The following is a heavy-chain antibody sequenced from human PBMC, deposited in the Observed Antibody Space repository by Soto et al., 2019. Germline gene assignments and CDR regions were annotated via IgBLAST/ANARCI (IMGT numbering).Heavy chain of an antibody. J-gene: IGHJ4*02. CDR2: ISYDGSNK. V-gene: IGHV3-30*18. D-gene: IGHD6-6*01. Sequence: QVQLVESGGGVVQPGRSLRLSCAASGFTFSSYGMHWVRKAQGKGLEWVAVISYDGSNKYYADSVKGRFTISRYNSKNALYLQMNSLRAEDTAVYYCAKDPYRDSSTSEYWGQGTLVTDSS. CDR1: GFTFSSYG. CDR3: AKDPYRDSSTSEY.